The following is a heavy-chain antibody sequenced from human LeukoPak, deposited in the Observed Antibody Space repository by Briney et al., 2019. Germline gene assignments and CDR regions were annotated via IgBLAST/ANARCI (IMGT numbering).Heavy chain of an antibody. CDR1: GGSFSGYY. D-gene: IGHD6-19*01. V-gene: IGHV4-34*01. CDR2: INHSGST. Sequence: SETLSLTCAVYGGSFSGYYWSWIRQPPGKGLEWIGEINHSGSTNYNPSLKSRVTISVDTSKNQFSLKLSSVTAADTAVYYCARDSRSSGWYYFDYWGQGTLVTVSS. CDR3: ARDSRSSGWYYFDY. J-gene: IGHJ4*02.